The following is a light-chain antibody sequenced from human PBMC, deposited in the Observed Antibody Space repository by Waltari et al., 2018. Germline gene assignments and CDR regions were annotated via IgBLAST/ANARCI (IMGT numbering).Light chain of an antibody. CDR2: DVS. J-gene: IGLJ2*01. V-gene: IGLV2-14*03. CDR3: ISYTTSDTMI. Sequence: QSALTQPASVSGSPGQSIPISCTGTSSDVGAYTYVPWYQQPPGKVPKLIIYDVSHRPSGVSFRFSGSKSDNTASLTISGLQAEDEADYYCISYTTSDTMIFGGGTKLTVL. CDR1: SSDVGAYTY.